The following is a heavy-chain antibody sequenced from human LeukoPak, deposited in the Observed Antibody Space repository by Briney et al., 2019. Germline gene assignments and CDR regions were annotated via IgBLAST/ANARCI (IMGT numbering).Heavy chain of an antibody. V-gene: IGHV4-30-4*01. J-gene: IGHJ6*03. CDR3: ARARGDSPRIYYYMDV. D-gene: IGHD3-16*01. CDR1: GDSISIGDYR. CDR2: IYYIGTA. Sequence: SQTLSLTCSVSGDSISIGDYRWSRIRQSPGKGLEWIGYIYYIGTAYYNPSLRSRVPLSADTSKNQFSLKLNSVTVADSAVYFCARARGDSPRIYYYMDVWGKGTTVTVSS.